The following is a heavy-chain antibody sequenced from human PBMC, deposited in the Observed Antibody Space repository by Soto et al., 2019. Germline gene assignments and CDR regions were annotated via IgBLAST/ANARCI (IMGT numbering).Heavy chain of an antibody. CDR1: GGSIQSYF. V-gene: IGHV4-59*01. CDR2: QHHSGSN. D-gene: IGHD2-21*02. CDR3: VSGPYCAADCPLDN. J-gene: IGHJ4*02. Sequence: SETLSLTCTVSGGSIQSYFWTWIRQPPGKGLEWIGYQHHSGSNNYNPSLKSRVTMSLDTSENHFSLRLTSLTAADTAVYYCVSGPYCAADCPLDNWGQGILVTVSS.